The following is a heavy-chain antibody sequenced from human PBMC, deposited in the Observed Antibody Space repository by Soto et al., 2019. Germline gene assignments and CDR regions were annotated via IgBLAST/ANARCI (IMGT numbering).Heavy chain of an antibody. CDR2: ISSGSSTI. Sequence: EVQLVESGGGLVKPGGSLRLSCAASGFTFSSYSMNWVRQAPGKGLEWVSSISSGSSTIYYARSVKGRFTISRDNAKNSLYLQMNSLRAEDTAVYYCATSSGALAASFPYYFDYWGQGTLVTVSS. V-gene: IGHV3-21*04. CDR1: GFTFSSYS. D-gene: IGHD6-25*01. J-gene: IGHJ4*02. CDR3: ATSSGALAASFPYYFDY.